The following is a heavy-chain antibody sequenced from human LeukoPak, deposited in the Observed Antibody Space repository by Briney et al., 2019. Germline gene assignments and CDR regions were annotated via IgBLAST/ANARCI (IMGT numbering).Heavy chain of an antibody. V-gene: IGHV4-61*01. CDR2: IYYSGST. J-gene: IGHJ4*02. D-gene: IGHD3-22*01. CDR3: ARGAYYYDSSGYYAC. CDR1: GGSVSSGSYY. Sequence: SETPSLTCTVSGGSVSSGSYYWSWIPQPPGKGLEWIGYIYYSGSTNYNPSLKSRVTISVDTSKNQFSLKLSSVTAADTAVYYCARGAYYYDSSGYYACWGQGTLVTVSS.